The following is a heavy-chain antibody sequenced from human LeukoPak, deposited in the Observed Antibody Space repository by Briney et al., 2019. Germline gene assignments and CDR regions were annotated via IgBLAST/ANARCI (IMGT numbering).Heavy chain of an antibody. CDR3: TRTYCSGGSCYWFDY. CDR1: GFTFSGSA. D-gene: IGHD2-15*01. J-gene: IGHJ4*02. CDR2: IRSKANSYAT. Sequence: GGSLKLSCAASGFTFSGSAMHWVRQASGKGLEWVGHIRSKANSYATAYAASVKGRFTISRDDSKNTAYLQMNSLKSEDTAVYYCTRTYCSGGSCYWFDYWGQGTLVTVSS. V-gene: IGHV3-73*01.